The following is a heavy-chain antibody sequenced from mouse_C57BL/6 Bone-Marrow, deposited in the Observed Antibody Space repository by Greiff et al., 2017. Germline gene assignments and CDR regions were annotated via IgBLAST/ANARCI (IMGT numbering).Heavy chain of an antibody. CDR2: IYPGDGDT. Sequence: QVQLQQSGPELVKPGASVKISCKASGYAFSSSWMNWVKQRPGKGLEWIGRIYPGDGDTNYNGKFKGKATLTADKSSSTAYMQLCSLTSEDSAVSFCARWLITTVRKFAYWGQGTLVTVSA. J-gene: IGHJ3*01. CDR1: GYAFSSSW. CDR3: ARWLITTVRKFAY. V-gene: IGHV1-82*01. D-gene: IGHD1-1*01.